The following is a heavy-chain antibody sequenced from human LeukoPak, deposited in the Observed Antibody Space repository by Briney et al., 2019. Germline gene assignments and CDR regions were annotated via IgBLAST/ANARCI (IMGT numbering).Heavy chain of an antibody. CDR1: GFIFGDYA. J-gene: IGHJ6*02. CDR2: ISGSGGST. V-gene: IGHV3-23*01. CDR3: AKRHYDILTYNYYYYGMDV. D-gene: IGHD3-9*01. Sequence: PGGSLRLSCTASGFIFGDYAMSWVRQAPGKGLEWVSAISGSGGSTYYADSVKGRFTISRDNSKNTLYLQMNSLRAEDTAVYYCAKRHYDILTYNYYYYGMDVWGQGTTVTVSS.